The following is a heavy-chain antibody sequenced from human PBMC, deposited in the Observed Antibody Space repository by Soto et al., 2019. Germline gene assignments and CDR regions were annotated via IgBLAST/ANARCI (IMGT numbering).Heavy chain of an antibody. Sequence: GASVKVSCKAPGGTFSSYAISWVRQAHSKGLEWMGWMNPNSGNTGYAQKFQGRVTMTRNTSISTAYMELSSLRSEDTAVYYCARGFVVVVAASNYYYYYMDVWGKGTTVTVSS. CDR1: GGTFSSYA. CDR3: ARGFVVVVAASNYYYYYMDV. V-gene: IGHV1-8*02. CDR2: MNPNSGNT. D-gene: IGHD2-15*01. J-gene: IGHJ6*03.